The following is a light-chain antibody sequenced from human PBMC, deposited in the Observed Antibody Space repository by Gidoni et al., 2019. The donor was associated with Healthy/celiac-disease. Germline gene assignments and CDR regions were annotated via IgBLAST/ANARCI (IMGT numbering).Light chain of an antibody. CDR2: DAS. CDR1: QSVSSS. CDR3: QQRSNWPPGIT. V-gene: IGKV3-11*01. Sequence: EIVLTQSPATLSLSPGERATLSCRASQSVSSSLAWYQQNPGQAPRLLIYDASNRATGIPARFSGSGSGTDFTLTISSREPEDFAVYYCQQRSNWPPGITFGGGTKVEIK. J-gene: IGKJ4*01.